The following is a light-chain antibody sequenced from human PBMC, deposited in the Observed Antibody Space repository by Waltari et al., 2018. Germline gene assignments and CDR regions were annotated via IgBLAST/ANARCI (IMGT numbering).Light chain of an antibody. CDR3: QERSDWRGLT. CDR2: DAS. J-gene: IGKJ3*01. CDR1: QSFNNY. V-gene: IGKV3-11*01. Sequence: EIVLTQSPATLSFSPRERAVLSCRASQSFNNYLAWYQQKPGQAPRLLIYDASTRATGIAARFSGSGSGTDFTLTISSLEPEDSAVYYCQERSDWRGLTFGPGTKVDIK.